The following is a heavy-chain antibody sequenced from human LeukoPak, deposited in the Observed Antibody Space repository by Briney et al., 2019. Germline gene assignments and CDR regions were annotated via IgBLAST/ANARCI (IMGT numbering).Heavy chain of an antibody. CDR1: TFTFSNSY. V-gene: IGHV3-11*01. D-gene: IGHD3/OR15-3a*01. Sequence: PGGSLRLSCVASTFTFSNSYMSWIRQAPGKGLEWISYISSSAGTIFYADSVEGRFTVSRDNTKNSLYLQMNALIADDTAVYYCARTIGTGPLGHFDYWGQGTLVTVSS. J-gene: IGHJ4*02. CDR3: ARTIGTGPLGHFDY. CDR2: ISSSAGTI.